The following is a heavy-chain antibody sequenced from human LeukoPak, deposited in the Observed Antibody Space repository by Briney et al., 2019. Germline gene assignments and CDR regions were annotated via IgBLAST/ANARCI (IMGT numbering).Heavy chain of an antibody. CDR3: VAMLRGVGY. Sequence: PGGSLRLSCAASGFTFSVHYMDWVRQAPGKGLEWVGRIRNKVNSHTTEYSASVKGRFTISRDDSTNSVYLQMNSLKTEDTAVYYCVAMLRGVGYWGQGTLVTVSS. J-gene: IGHJ4*02. V-gene: IGHV3-72*01. D-gene: IGHD3-10*01. CDR2: IRNKVNSHTT. CDR1: GFTFSVHY.